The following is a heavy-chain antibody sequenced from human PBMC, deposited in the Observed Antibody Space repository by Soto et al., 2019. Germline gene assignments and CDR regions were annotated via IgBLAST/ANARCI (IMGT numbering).Heavy chain of an antibody. J-gene: IGHJ4*02. CDR2: IYSSGNT. D-gene: IGHD1-26*01. CDR3: ARQSESYFFDY. Sequence: PSETLSLTCTVSGGSISSDDYNWNWIRQPPGKGLEWIGYIYSSGNTNYNPSLKSRVTISVDTSKNQLSLKLNSVTAADTAMYYCARQSESYFFDYWGQGALVTVSS. CDR1: GGSISSDDYN. V-gene: IGHV4-61*08.